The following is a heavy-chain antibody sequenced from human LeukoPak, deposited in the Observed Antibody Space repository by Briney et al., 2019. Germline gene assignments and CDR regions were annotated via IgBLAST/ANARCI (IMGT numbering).Heavy chain of an antibody. CDR2: INHSGST. CDR1: GASFSGYY. Sequence: SETLSLTCAVYGASFSGYYWSWIRQPPGKGLEWIGEINHSGSTNYNPSLKSRVTISVDTSKNQFSLKLSSVTAADTAVYYCARGGYCSGGSCRNFYYWGQGTLVTVSS. J-gene: IGHJ4*02. V-gene: IGHV4-34*01. D-gene: IGHD2-15*01. CDR3: ARGGYCSGGSCRNFYY.